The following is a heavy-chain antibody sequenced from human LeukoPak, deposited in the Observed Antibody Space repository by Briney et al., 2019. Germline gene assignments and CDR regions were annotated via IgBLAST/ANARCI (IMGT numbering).Heavy chain of an antibody. CDR2: INHSGST. CDR1: GGSFSGYY. D-gene: IGHD3-10*01. CDR3: ARARLLWFGEFPNWFDP. V-gene: IGHV4-34*01. J-gene: IGHJ5*02. Sequence: SETLSLTCAVYGGSFSGYYWSWIRQPPGKGLEWLGEINHSGSTNYNPSLKSRVTISVDTSKNQFSLKLSSVTAADTAVYYCARARLLWFGEFPNWFDPWGQGTLVTVSS.